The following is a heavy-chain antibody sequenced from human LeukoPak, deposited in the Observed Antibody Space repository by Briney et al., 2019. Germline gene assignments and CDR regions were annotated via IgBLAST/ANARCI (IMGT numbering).Heavy chain of an antibody. Sequence: GGSLRLSCAASGFTFSDYYMSWIRQAPEKGLEWVSYISSSGSTIYYADSVKGRFTISRDNAKNSLYLQMNSLRAEDTAVYYCASAHYYDSSGYSFDYWGQGTLVTVSS. J-gene: IGHJ4*02. CDR2: ISSSGSTI. CDR1: GFTFSDYY. CDR3: ASAHYYDSSGYSFDY. V-gene: IGHV3-11*01. D-gene: IGHD3-22*01.